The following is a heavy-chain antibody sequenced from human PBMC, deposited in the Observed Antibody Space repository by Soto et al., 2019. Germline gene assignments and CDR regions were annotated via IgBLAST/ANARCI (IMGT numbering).Heavy chain of an antibody. CDR1: GNSFTTYS. D-gene: IGHD2-21*02. J-gene: IGHJ6*02. V-gene: IGHV1-3*01. Sequence: ASVKVSCKASGNSFTTYSLHWVRQAPGQSLEWMGWFDAGNRITKFSQKFQGRITISRDTSASTAYMELRSLRSDDTAVYYCARDALLAYCGGDCYSTDHSLSLHYYYGMDVWGQGTTVTVSS. CDR3: ARDALLAYCGGDCYSTDHSLSLHYYYGMDV. CDR2: FDAGNRIT.